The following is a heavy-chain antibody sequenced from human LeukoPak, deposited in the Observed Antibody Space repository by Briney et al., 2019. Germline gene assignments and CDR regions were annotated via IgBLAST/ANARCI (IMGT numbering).Heavy chain of an antibody. V-gene: IGHV3-30*18. D-gene: IGHD6-13*01. CDR3: AKDGSIAAPGASWFDP. J-gene: IGHJ5*02. Sequence: PGGSLRLSCAASGFTFSSYGIHWVRQAPGKGVEWVAVISYDGSNKYYADSVKGRFTISRDNSKNTLYLQMNSLRAEDTAVYYCAKDGSIAAPGASWFDPWGQGTLVTVSS. CDR1: GFTFSSYG. CDR2: ISYDGSNK.